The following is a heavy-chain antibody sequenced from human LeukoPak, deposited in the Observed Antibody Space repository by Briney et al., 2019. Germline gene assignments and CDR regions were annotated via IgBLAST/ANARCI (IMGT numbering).Heavy chain of an antibody. J-gene: IGHJ4*02. CDR2: INPYTGVT. V-gene: IGHV1-2*02. CDR1: GYSLNDFY. CDR3: ARGTPSSPVWANYVRLPIDH. Sequence: ASVKVSFNASGYSLNDFYLHWVRQAPGPGLECVGWINPYTGVTNYAPNFQERVTLSRDTSISTAFLELMRLRSDDTAVYFCARGTPSSPVWANYVRLPIDHWGQGTLVTVSS. D-gene: IGHD3-16*01.